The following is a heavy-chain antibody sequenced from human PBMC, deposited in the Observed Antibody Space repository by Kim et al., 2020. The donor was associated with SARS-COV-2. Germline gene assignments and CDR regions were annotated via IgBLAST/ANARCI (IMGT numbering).Heavy chain of an antibody. Sequence: SETLSLTCTVSGGSISSGGYYWSWIRQHPGKGLEWIGYIYYSGSTYYNPSLKSRVTISVDTSKNQFSLKLSSVTAADTAVYYCAREFPAAGNFDYWGQGTLVTVSS. CDR3: AREFPAAGNFDY. V-gene: IGHV4-31*03. CDR1: GGSISSGGYY. D-gene: IGHD6-13*01. CDR2: IYYSGST. J-gene: IGHJ4*02.